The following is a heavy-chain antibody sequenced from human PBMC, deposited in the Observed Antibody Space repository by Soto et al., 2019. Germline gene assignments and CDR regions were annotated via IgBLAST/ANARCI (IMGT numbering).Heavy chain of an antibody. CDR3: AKYSSSSEYFQH. D-gene: IGHD6-6*01. CDR2: ISGSGGST. CDR1: GFTFSSYA. J-gene: IGHJ1*01. Sequence: HPGGSLRLSCAASGFTFSSYAMSWVRQAPGKGLEWVSAISGSGGSTYYADSVKGRFTISRDNSKNTLYLQMNSLRAEDTAVYYCAKYSSSSEYFQHWGQGTLVIVSS. V-gene: IGHV3-23*01.